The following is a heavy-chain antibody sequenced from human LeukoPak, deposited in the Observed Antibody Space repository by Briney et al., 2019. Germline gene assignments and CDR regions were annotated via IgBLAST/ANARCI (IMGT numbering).Heavy chain of an antibody. D-gene: IGHD4-17*01. J-gene: IGHJ4*02. CDR2: VKSKTNGGTI. CDR3: TKFDYAAFEY. V-gene: IGHV3-15*01. Sequence: GGSLRLSCAASGFTFSSYWMSWVRQAPGKGLEWVGRVKSKTNGGTIDYAAPVKGRFTISRDDSKNTLYLQMNSLKTEDTAVYYCTKFDYAAFEYWGQGALVTVSS. CDR1: GFTFSSYW.